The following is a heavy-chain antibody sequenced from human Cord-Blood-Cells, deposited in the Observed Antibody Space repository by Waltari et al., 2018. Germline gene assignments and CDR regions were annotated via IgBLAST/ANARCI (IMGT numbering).Heavy chain of an antibody. D-gene: IGHD3-10*01. CDR3: ARGYGSGTRYGMDV. J-gene: IGHJ6*02. V-gene: IGHV4-34*01. CDR2: INHSRST. Sequence: QVQLQQWGAGLLKPSETLSRPCAVYGGSFIGYAWTWIRQPPGKGLEWIGEINHSRSTNYNPSLKSRVTISVDTSKNQFSLKLSSVTAADTAVYYCARGYGSGTRYGMDVWGQGTTVTVSS. CDR1: GGSFIGYA.